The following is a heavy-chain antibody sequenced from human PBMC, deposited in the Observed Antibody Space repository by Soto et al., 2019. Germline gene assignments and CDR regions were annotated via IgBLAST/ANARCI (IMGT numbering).Heavy chain of an antibody. J-gene: IGHJ6*02. D-gene: IGHD3-3*01. CDR1: GGSISSYY. Sequence: PSETLSLTCTVSGGSISSYYWSWIRQPPGKGLEWIGYIYYSGSTNYNPSLKSRVTISVDTSKNQFSLKLSSVTAADTAVYYCARDQGYYDFWSGPSGYYYGMDVWGQGTTVTVSS. CDR2: IYYSGST. V-gene: IGHV4-59*01. CDR3: ARDQGYYDFWSGPSGYYYGMDV.